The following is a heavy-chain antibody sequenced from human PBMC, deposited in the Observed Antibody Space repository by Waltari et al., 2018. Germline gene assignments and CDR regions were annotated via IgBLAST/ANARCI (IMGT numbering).Heavy chain of an antibody. CDR3: AKEQWDGAAVAGHFDY. V-gene: IGHV3-23*01. CDR2: ASDRDGKT. J-gene: IGHJ4*02. D-gene: IGHD6-19*01. CDR1: GFTFSNYA. Sequence: EVQLLESGGGLVQPGGSLRLSCAASGFTFSNYAMSWVRQAPGKGMEGVSAASDRDGKTYSPDSVKGRFAISRDDSKNIVYLQMNNLRTEDTAVYYCAKEQWDGAAVAGHFDYWGQGKLVIVSS.